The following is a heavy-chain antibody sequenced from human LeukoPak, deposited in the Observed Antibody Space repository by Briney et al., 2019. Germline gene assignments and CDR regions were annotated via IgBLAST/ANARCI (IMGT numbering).Heavy chain of an antibody. D-gene: IGHD2-2*02. J-gene: IGHJ4*02. CDR3: ARQLYGAPDY. V-gene: IGHV4-39*01. CDR2: IYYSGST. CDR1: GGSVSSSNYY. Sequence: SETLSLTCTVSGGSVSSSNYYWGWIRQPPGKGLEWIGSIYYSGSTYYNPSPKSRVTISVDTSKDQFSLKLSSVTAADTAVYYCARQLYGAPDYWGQGTLVTVSS.